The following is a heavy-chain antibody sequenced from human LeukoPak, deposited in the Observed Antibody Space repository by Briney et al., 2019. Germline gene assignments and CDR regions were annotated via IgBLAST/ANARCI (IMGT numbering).Heavy chain of an antibody. V-gene: IGHV3-23*01. J-gene: IGHJ4*02. Sequence: AGGSLRLSCAASGFIFSSYAMYWVRQAPGRGPEWVSAISPTGGDTFYADSAKGRFTISRDNSKNTVHLQMNSLRADDTAVYYCAKGNEAYYYEYWGQGTLVTVSS. CDR3: AKGNEAYYYEY. CDR1: GFIFSSYA. CDR2: ISPTGGDT. D-gene: IGHD3-10*01.